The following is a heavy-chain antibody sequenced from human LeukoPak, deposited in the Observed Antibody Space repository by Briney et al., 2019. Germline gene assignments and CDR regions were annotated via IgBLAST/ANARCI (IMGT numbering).Heavy chain of an antibody. V-gene: IGHV1-69*01. CDR3: ARGTMVRGVLKGPLDY. CDR1: GGTFSSYA. Sequence: SVKVSCKASGGTFSSYAISWVRQAPGQGLEWVGGIIPIFGTANYAQKFQGRVTITADESTSTAYMELSSLRSEDTAVYYCARGTMVRGVLKGPLDYWGQGTLVTVSS. CDR2: IIPIFGTA. J-gene: IGHJ4*02. D-gene: IGHD3-10*01.